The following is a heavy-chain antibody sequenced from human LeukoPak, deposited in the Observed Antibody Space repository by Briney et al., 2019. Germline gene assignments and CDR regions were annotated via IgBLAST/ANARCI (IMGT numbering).Heavy chain of an antibody. D-gene: IGHD3-10*01. J-gene: IGHJ4*02. CDR3: AREAGYMVRGVINY. V-gene: IGHV1-2*02. CDR2: INPNSGGT. CDR1: GYTFTGYY. Sequence: ASVKVSCKASGYTFTGYYMHWVRQAPGQGLEWMGWINPNSGGTNYAQKFQGRVTMTRDTPISTAYMELSRLRSDDTAVYYCAREAGYMVRGVINYWGQGTLVTVSS.